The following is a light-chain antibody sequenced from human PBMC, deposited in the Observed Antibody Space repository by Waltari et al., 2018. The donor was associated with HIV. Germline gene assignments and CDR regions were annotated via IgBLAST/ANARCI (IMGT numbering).Light chain of an antibody. CDR2: WAA. CDR3: QQYYSTPFT. CDR1: RSVFYSSDNKNY. V-gene: IGKV4-1*01. J-gene: IGKJ3*01. Sequence: DIVMTQSPDSLTVSLGERATFNCKSSRSVFYSSDNKNYLAWYQQKQGQPPKLLIYWAATRESGVPDRFSGSGSGTDFTLTITSLQAEDVAVYYCQQYYSTPFTFGPGTKVDIK.